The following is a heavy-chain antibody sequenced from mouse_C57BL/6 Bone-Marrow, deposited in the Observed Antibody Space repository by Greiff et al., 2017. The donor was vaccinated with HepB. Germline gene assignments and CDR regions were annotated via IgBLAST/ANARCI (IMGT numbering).Heavy chain of an antibody. V-gene: IGHV14-4*01. J-gene: IGHJ4*01. CDR3: TTYATVVGDYAMDY. D-gene: IGHD1-1*01. CDR1: GFNIKDDY. CDR2: IDPENGDT. Sequence: VQLQQSGAELVRPGASVKLSCTASGFNIKDDYMHWVKQRPEQGLEWIGWIDPENGDTEYASKFQGKATITADTSSNTAYLQLSSLTSEDTAVYYCTTYATVVGDYAMDYWGQGTSVTVSS.